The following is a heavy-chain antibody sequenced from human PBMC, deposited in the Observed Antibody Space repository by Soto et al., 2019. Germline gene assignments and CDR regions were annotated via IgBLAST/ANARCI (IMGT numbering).Heavy chain of an antibody. CDR3: ALSRGDILTAYYDRWFDP. Sequence: SGPTLVNPTQTLTLTCTFSGFSLTTSAVGVGWIRQPPGKALEWLALIYWDDDKRYNPSLKSRLTITKDTSKNQVVLTMTNMDPVDTATYYCALSRGDILTAYYDRWFDPWGQGTLVTVSS. D-gene: IGHD3-9*01. V-gene: IGHV2-5*02. CDR1: GFSLTTSAVG. J-gene: IGHJ5*02. CDR2: IYWDDDK.